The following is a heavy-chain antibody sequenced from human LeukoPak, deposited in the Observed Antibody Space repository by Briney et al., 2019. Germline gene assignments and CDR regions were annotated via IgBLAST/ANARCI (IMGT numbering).Heavy chain of an antibody. D-gene: IGHD3-10*01. CDR1: GFTFSLYA. CDR3: AKHSGGMAMVRGRAGEDAFDI. J-gene: IGHJ3*02. CDR2: ICCSGGST. V-gene: IGHV3-23*01. Sequence: PGGSLRLSCAASGFTFSLYATSCVPEAPGKGLEWVSAICCSGGSTSYANSVRGRSTKSRDNSKNTLYLQMHSLRAEDTAGYFCAKHSGGMAMVRGRAGEDAFDIWGQGTMVTVSS.